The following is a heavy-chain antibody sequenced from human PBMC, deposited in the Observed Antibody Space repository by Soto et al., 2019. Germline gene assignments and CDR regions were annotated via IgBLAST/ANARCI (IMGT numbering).Heavy chain of an antibody. CDR1: GFTFSSYA. V-gene: IGHV3-23*01. CDR2: ISGSGGST. Sequence: GGSLRLSCAASGFTFSSYAMSWVRQAPGKWLEWVSAISGSGGSTYYADSVKGRFTISRDNSKNTLYLQMNSLRAEDTAVYYCAKDGNPIPYLTGYSRHGWFDPWGQGXLVTVYS. CDR3: AKDGNPIPYLTGYSRHGWFDP. J-gene: IGHJ5*02. D-gene: IGHD3-9*01.